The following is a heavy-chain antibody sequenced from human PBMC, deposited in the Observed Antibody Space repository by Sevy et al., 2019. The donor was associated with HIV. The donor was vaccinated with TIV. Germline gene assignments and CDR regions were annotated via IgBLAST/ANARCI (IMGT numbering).Heavy chain of an antibody. CDR3: ARDCSSTSCLWGLDV. D-gene: IGHD2-2*01. V-gene: IGHV3-7*03. CDR1: GFTFSNYW. Sequence: GGSLRFSCAASGFTFSNYWMSWVRQAPGKGLEWVANIKRDGSEKYYMASVKGRFTISRDNAKNSLYLQINSLRAEDTAMYYCARDCSSTSCLWGLDVWGQGTTVTVSS. CDR2: IKRDGSEK. J-gene: IGHJ6*02.